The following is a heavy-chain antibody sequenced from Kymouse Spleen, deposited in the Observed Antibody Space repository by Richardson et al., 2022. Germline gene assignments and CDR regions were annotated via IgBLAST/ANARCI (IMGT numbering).Heavy chain of an antibody. CDR2: INHSGST. CDR1: GGSFSGYY. CDR3: AREGGYITGTTLFDY. V-gene: IGHV4-34*01. Sequence: QVQLQQWGAGLLKPSETLSLTCAVYGGSFSGYYWSWIRQPPGKGLEWIGEINHSGSTNYNPSLKSRVTISVDTSKNQFSLKLSSVTAADTAVYYCAREGGYITGTTLFDYWGQGTLVTVSS. J-gene: IGHJ4*02. D-gene: IGHD1-7*01.